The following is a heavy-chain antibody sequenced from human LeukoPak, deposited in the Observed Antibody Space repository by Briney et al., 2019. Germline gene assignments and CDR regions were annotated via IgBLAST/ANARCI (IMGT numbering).Heavy chain of an antibody. CDR3: TRVGAPGRYYYYYYYMDV. D-gene: IGHD3-16*01. CDR1: GFTFGDYA. V-gene: IGHV3-49*03. CDR2: IRSKAYGGTT. Sequence: GGSLRLSCTASGFTFGDYAMSWFRQAPGKGLEWVGFIRSKAYGGTTEYAASVKGRFTISRDDSKSIAYLQMNSLKTEDTAVYYCTRVGAPGRYYYYYYYMDVWGKGTTVTVSS. J-gene: IGHJ6*03.